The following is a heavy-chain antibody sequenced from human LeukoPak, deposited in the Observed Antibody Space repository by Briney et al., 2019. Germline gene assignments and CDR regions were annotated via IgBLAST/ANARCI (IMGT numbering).Heavy chain of an antibody. V-gene: IGHV1-24*01. CDR1: GYTLTELS. CDR2: FDPEDGET. Sequence: GASVKVSCRVSGYTLTELSMHWVRQAPGKGLEWMGGFDPEDGETIYAQKFQGRVTMTEDTSTDTAYMELSSLRSEDTAVYYCATWRIAVADHYFDYWAREPWSPSPQ. J-gene: IGHJ4*02. D-gene: IGHD6-19*01. CDR3: ATWRIAVADHYFDY.